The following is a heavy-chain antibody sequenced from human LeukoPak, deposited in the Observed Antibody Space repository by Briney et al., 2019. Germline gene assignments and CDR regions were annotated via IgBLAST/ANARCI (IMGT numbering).Heavy chain of an antibody. CDR3: TRDVSRGYMDL. CDR2: ISVSSGTT. D-gene: IGHD6-25*01. Sequence: ASVKVSCKASGYTFSDYGVTWVRQAPGQGLEWMGWISVSSGTTTYAEDFQGRLTISTDSSTGTAYMEIRSLRPDDTAAYFCTRDVSRGYMDLWGQGSLVTVAS. V-gene: IGHV1-18*01. CDR1: GYTFSDYG. J-gene: IGHJ4*02.